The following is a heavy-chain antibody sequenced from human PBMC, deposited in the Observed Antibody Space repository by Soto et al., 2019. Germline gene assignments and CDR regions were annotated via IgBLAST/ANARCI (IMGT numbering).Heavy chain of an antibody. CDR1: GFALSSFD. Sequence: QVQLAESGGGVVQSGRSLRLSCAASGFALSSFDMHWVRQAPGKGLEWVAVIWYDGSNEYYADSVKGRFTISRDNSKNTLYLQMNSLRVDDTAVYYCARDALVRGVHPPDYWGQGTLVTVSS. V-gene: IGHV3-33*01. J-gene: IGHJ4*02. CDR2: IWYDGSNE. CDR3: ARDALVRGVHPPDY. D-gene: IGHD3-10*01.